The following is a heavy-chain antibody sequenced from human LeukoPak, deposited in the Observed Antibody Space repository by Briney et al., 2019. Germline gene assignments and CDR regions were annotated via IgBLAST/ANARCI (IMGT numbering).Heavy chain of an antibody. CDR3: AREGRYCSGGSCIDAFDI. J-gene: IGHJ3*02. CDR1: GFTFSSYG. Sequence: GRSLRLSCAASGFTFSSYGMHWVRQAPGKGLEWVAVISYDGSNKYYADSVKGRFTISRDNSKNTLYLQMNSLRAEDTAVYYCAREGRYCSGGSCIDAFDIWGQGTMVTVSS. V-gene: IGHV3-30*06. D-gene: IGHD2-15*01. CDR2: ISYDGSNK.